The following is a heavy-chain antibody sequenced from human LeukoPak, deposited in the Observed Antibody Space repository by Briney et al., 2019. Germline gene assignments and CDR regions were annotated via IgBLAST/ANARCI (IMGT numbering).Heavy chain of an antibody. J-gene: IGHJ3*01. Sequence: GGSLRLSCAASGFTFSTNYMSWVRQAPGKGLEWVSSIYAGGRTKYADSVKGRYTISRHNSNTLYLQMTTLKTEDTAVYYCARVRLDYSETRIDSFDVWGQGTMVTVSS. CDR3: ARVRLDYSETRIDSFDV. D-gene: IGHD6-19*01. V-gene: IGHV3-53*04. CDR1: GFTFSTNY. CDR2: IYAGGRT.